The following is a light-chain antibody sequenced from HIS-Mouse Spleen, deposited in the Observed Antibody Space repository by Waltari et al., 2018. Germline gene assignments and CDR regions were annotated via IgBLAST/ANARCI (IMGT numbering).Light chain of an antibody. Sequence: QSALTQPASVSGSPGQSITISCTGTSSDVGSYNLVSWYQQHPGKAPKLMIYDGSKRPSGCSNRFSGSKSGNTASLTISGLQAEDEADYYCCSYAGSSTYVFGTGTKVTVL. CDR2: DGS. CDR3: CSYAGSSTYV. CDR1: SSDVGSYNL. J-gene: IGLJ1*01. V-gene: IGLV2-23*01.